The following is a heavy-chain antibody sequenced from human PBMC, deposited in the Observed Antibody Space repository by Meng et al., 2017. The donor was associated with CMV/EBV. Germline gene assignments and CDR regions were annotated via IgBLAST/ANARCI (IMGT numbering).Heavy chain of an antibody. J-gene: IGHJ6*02. CDR1: GFTFSSYG. V-gene: IGHV3-49*04. CDR2: IRSKAYGGTT. CDR3: TRDRWGLPRFVVVPAAAGYYYYGMDV. D-gene: IGHD2-2*01. Sequence: GESLKISCAASGFTFSSYGMHWVRQAPGKGLEWVGFIRSKAYGGTTEYAASVKGRFTISRDDSKSIAYLQMNSLKTEDTAVYYCTRDRWGLPRFVVVPAAAGYYYYGMDVWGQGTTVTVSS.